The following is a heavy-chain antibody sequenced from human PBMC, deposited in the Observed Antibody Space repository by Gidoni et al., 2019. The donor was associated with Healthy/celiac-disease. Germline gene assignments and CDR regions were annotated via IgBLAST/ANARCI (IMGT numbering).Heavy chain of an antibody. V-gene: IGHV1-2*02. Sequence: QVQLVQSGAEVKKPGASVKVSCKASGYPFTGYYMHWVRQAPGQGLEWMGWINPNSGGTNYAQKFQGRVTMTRDTSISTAYMELSRLRSDDTAVYYCARAGDYCSSTSCYGWFDPWGQGTLVTVSS. J-gene: IGHJ5*02. D-gene: IGHD2-2*01. CDR1: GYPFTGYY. CDR2: INPNSGGT. CDR3: ARAGDYCSSTSCYGWFDP.